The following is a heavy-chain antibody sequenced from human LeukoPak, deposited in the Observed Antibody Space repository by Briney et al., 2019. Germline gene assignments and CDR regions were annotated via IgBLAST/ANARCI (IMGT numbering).Heavy chain of an antibody. CDR3: TTRSPARYCSDGACYSSADY. J-gene: IGHJ4*02. V-gene: IGHV7-4-1*02. Sequence: ASVKVSCKASGYTFTSYAMNWVRQAPGQGLEWMGWINTNTGNPTYAQGFTGRFVFSLDTSVSTAYLQISSLKAEDTAVYYCTTRSPARYCSDGACYSSADYWGQGTLVTVSS. D-gene: IGHD2-15*01. CDR2: INTNTGNP. CDR1: GYTFTSYA.